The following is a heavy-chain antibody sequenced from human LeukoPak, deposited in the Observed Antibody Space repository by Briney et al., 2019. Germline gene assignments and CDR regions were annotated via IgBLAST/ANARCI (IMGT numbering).Heavy chain of an antibody. CDR3: ARSKGLGPRKILYYYYMDV. CDR1: GGSISNYY. J-gene: IGHJ6*03. Sequence: SETLSLTCTVFGGSISNYYWGWVRQPPGKGLEWIGYVSYSGSTDYNPSLKSRVIISIDTSKNHFSLRLRSVTAADTAVYYCARSKGLGPRKILYYYYMDVWGKGTTVTVSS. CDR2: VSYSGST. D-gene: IGHD7-27*01. V-gene: IGHV4-59*01.